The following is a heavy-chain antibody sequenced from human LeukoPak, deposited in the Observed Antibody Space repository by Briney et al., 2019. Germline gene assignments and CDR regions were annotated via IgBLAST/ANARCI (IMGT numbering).Heavy chain of an antibody. J-gene: IGHJ4*02. D-gene: IGHD3-22*01. V-gene: IGHV3-21*01. CDR2: ISSSSSYI. Sequence: GGSLRLSCAASGFTFSSYSMNWVRQAPGKGLEWVSSISSSSSYIYYADSVKGRFTISRDNAKNSLYLQMNRLRAEDTAVYYCARDGDYYDSSGYRANFDYWGQGTLVTVSS. CDR1: GFTFSSYS. CDR3: ARDGDYYDSSGYRANFDY.